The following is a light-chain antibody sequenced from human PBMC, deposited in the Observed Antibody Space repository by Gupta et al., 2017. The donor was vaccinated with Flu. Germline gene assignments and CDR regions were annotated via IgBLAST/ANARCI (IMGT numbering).Light chain of an antibody. CDR3: QQRDYITWT. CDR2: AAS. Sequence: DIQLIQSPSSLSASVGDRVTITCRASRYINNFLNWYQQQPGKAPKLLIYAASRLQSGVPSRFSGSGSGTDFTLSITRLQPEEFATYYCQQRDYITWTFGQGTKVEIK. J-gene: IGKJ1*01. CDR1: RYINNF. V-gene: IGKV1-39*01.